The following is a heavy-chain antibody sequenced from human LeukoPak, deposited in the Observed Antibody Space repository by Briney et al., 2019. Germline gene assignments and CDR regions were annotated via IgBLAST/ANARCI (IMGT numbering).Heavy chain of an antibody. CDR3: ARGLATTVTHGFDY. CDR2: ISAYNGNT. Sequence: ASVKVSCKASGYTFTSYGISWVRQAPGQGLEWMGRISAYNGNTNYAQKLQGRVTMTTDTSTSTAYMELRSLRSDDTAVYYCARGLATTVTHGFDYWGQGTLVTVSS. J-gene: IGHJ4*02. CDR1: GYTFTSYG. V-gene: IGHV1-18*01. D-gene: IGHD4-11*01.